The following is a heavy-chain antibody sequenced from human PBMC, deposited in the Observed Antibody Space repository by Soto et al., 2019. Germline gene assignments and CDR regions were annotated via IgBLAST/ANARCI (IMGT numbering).Heavy chain of an antibody. CDR1: GGSISSYY. V-gene: IGHV4-59*01. D-gene: IGHD4-17*01. CDR2: IYYSGST. Sequence: QVQLQESGPGLVKPSETLSLTCTVSGGSISSYYWSWIRQPPGKGLEWIGYIYYSGSTNYNPSLKSRVTISVDTSKNQFSLKLSSVTAADTAAYYCARDYGDYFDYWGQGTLVTVSS. J-gene: IGHJ4*02. CDR3: ARDYGDYFDY.